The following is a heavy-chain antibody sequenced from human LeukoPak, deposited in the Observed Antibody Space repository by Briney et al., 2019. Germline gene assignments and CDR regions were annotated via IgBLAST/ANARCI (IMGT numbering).Heavy chain of an antibody. J-gene: IGHJ6*03. Sequence: SETLSLTCAVYGGSFSGYYRSWIRQPPGKELEWIGYIYYIGSTNYNPSLKRRVTISVDTSKNQFSLKLSSVTAADTAVYYCARETSQKGAHYMDVWGKGTTVTISS. V-gene: IGHV4-59*01. CDR2: IYYIGST. CDR1: GGSFSGYY. CDR3: ARETSQKGAHYMDV. D-gene: IGHD3-16*01.